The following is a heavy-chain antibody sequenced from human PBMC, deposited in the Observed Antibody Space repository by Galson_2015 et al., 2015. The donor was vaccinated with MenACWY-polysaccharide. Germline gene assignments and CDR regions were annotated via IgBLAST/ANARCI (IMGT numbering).Heavy chain of an antibody. CDR1: GFTFSSYA. J-gene: IGHJ4*02. CDR2: ISGSGGST. V-gene: IGHV3-23*01. CDR3: AKDRYSSSWYFDY. Sequence: SLRLSCAASGFTFSSYAMSWVRQVPGKGLEWVSGISGSGGSTYYADSVKGRFTTSRGNSKNMLYLQMNSLRAEDTAVYYCAKDRYSSSWYFDYWGQGTLVTVSS. D-gene: IGHD6-13*01.